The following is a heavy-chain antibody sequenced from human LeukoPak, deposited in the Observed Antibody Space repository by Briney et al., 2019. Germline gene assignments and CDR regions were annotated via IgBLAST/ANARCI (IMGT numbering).Heavy chain of an antibody. V-gene: IGHV3-49*04. J-gene: IGHJ4*02. D-gene: IGHD3-22*01. CDR2: IRSKAYGGTT. CDR1: GFTFGDYA. Sequence: GGSLRLSCTASGFTFGDYAMSWVRQAPGKGLEWVGFIRSKAYGGTTENAASVKGRFIISKDDSKSIAYLQMNSLKTEDTAVYYCTRTGYYYDGGFFDYWGQGTLVTVSS. CDR3: TRTGYYYDGGFFDY.